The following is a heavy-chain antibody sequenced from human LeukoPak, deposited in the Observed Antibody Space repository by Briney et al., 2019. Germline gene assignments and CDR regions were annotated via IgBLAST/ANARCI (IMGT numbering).Heavy chain of an antibody. Sequence: GGSLRLSCAASGFTFSNYGMNWVRQAPGKGLEWVANIKQDGSEKYYVDSVKGRFTISRDNAKNSLYLQMNSLRAEDTAVYYCARAAILWFGESYAMDVWGQGTTVTVSS. CDR2: IKQDGSEK. V-gene: IGHV3-7*04. J-gene: IGHJ6*02. CDR1: GFTFSNYG. CDR3: ARAAILWFGESYAMDV. D-gene: IGHD3-10*01.